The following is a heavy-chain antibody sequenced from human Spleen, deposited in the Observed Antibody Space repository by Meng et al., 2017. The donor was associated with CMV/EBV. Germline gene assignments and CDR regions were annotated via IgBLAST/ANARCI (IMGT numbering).Heavy chain of an antibody. CDR3: ARGRSGSYSFDY. J-gene: IGHJ4*02. V-gene: IGHV4-61*01. Sequence: VSGSSVTSGSYYWTWIRQPPGKGLEWIGYIYYSGSTNYNPSLKSRVTMSVDTSRNRFSLKLSSVTAADTAVYYCARGRSGSYSFDYWGQGTLVTVSS. CDR1: GSSVTSGSYY. D-gene: IGHD1-26*01. CDR2: IYYSGST.